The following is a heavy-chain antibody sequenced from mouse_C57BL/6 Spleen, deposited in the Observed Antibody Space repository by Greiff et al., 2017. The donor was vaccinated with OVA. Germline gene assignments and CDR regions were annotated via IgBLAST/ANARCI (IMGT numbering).Heavy chain of an antibody. D-gene: IGHD1-1*01. CDR3: ARLDYYGSSYPRYFDV. CDR1: GYTFTSYW. CDR2: INPSNGGT. Sequence: QVQLQQPGTELVKPGASVKLSCKASGYTFTSYWMHWVKQRPGQGLEWIGNINPSNGGTNYNEKFKSKATLTVDKSSSTAYMQLSSLTSEDSAVYYCARLDYYGSSYPRYFDVWGTGTTVTVSS. J-gene: IGHJ1*03. V-gene: IGHV1-53*01.